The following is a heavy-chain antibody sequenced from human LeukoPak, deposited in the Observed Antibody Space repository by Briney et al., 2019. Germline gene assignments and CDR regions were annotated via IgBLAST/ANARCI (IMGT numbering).Heavy chain of an antibody. V-gene: IGHV3-30*03. CDR3: ARGEESKLDY. J-gene: IGHJ4*02. CDR2: ISYDGSNK. CDR1: GFTLSSFG. Sequence: GGSLRLSCAASGFTLSSFGMHWVRQAPGKGLEWVAIISYDGSNKYYADSVKGRFTISRDNSKNTLYLQMNSLRAEDTAVYYCARGEESKLDYWGQGTLVTVSS. D-gene: IGHD3-16*01.